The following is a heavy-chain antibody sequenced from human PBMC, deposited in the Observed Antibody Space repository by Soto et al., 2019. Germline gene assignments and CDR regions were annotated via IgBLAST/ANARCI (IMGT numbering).Heavy chain of an antibody. CDR2: ISSRGSTI. CDR3: ASVPVYSSGWPDY. CDR1: VFTFRSYS. J-gene: IGHJ4*02. V-gene: IGHV3-48*02. D-gene: IGHD6-19*01. Sequence: WWSRRLSCSASVFTFRSYSMNWVRQAPGKGREWVSYISSRGSTIDNADSVKGRFTISRDNAKNLLYLQMNSLRDEDTAVCYCASVPVYSSGWPDYWGQGTLVTVSS.